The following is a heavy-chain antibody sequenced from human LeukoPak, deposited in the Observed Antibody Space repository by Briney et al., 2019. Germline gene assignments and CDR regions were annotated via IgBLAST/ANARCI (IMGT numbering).Heavy chain of an antibody. CDR2: IIPILGMA. CDR1: RGTFCSYA. V-gene: IGHV1-69*04. CDR3: ARGGTGTTSPFGIPSSYYYGMDV. Sequence: SVNVSYKPSRGTFCSYALIWVRQSPGQRLEWMGRIIPILGMANHAQKFQGRGTITADKSTSTAYMALSSLRSEDTAVYYCARGGTGTTSPFGIPSSYYYGMDVWGQGTTVTVSS. J-gene: IGHJ6*02. D-gene: IGHD1-1*01.